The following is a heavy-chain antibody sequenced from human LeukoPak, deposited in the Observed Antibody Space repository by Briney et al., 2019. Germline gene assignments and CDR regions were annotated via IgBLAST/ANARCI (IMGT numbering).Heavy chain of an antibody. Sequence: PGGSLRLSCAASGFTFDDYAMHWVRQAPGKGLEWVSGISWNSGSIGYADSVKGRFTISRDNAKNSLYLQMNSLRAEDTALYYCAKAPGDRIQQDFDYWGQGTLVTVSS. J-gene: IGHJ4*02. V-gene: IGHV3-9*01. CDR3: AKAPGDRIQQDFDY. CDR2: ISWNSGSI. D-gene: IGHD1-1*01. CDR1: GFTFDDYA.